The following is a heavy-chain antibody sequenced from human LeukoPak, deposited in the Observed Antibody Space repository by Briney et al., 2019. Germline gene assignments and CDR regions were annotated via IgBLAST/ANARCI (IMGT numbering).Heavy chain of an antibody. D-gene: IGHD2-21*01. CDR1: GFSFSDHY. Sequence: GGSLRPSCTASGFSFSDHYMTWMRQASGKGLEWISYITSSGRSTDYADSVKGRFIISRDNAMNSLFLQMSSLRVDDTAVYYCTRDPDYGDPDWGQGTLVTVSS. V-gene: IGHV3-11*01. CDR2: ITSSGRST. CDR3: TRDPDYGDPD. J-gene: IGHJ4*02.